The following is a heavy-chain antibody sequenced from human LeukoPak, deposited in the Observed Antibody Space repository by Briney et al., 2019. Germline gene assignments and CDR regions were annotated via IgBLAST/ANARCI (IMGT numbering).Heavy chain of an antibody. V-gene: IGHV1-2*02. J-gene: IGHJ5*02. CDR2: INSNSGGT. Sequence: APVKVSCKASGYTFTDYYMHWVRQAPGQGLEWMGWINSNSGGTSYAQKFQGRVTMTRDTSISTAYMELRRLRSDDTAVYYCARVGYCSTTSCSPTRWFDPWGQGTLVTVSS. CDR3: ARVGYCSTTSCSPTRWFDP. D-gene: IGHD2-2*01. CDR1: GYTFTDYY.